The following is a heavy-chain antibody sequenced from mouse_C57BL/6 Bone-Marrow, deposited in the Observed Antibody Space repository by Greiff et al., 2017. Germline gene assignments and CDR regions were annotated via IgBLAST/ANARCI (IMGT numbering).Heavy chain of an antibody. V-gene: IGHV1-81*01. CDR3: ARGQLRLLWFAY. Sequence: QVKLQQSGAELARPGASVKLSCKASGYTFTSSGISWAKQRTGQGLEWIGEIYPRSGNTYYNEKFKGKATLTADKSPSTAYMELRSLTSEDSAVYFCARGQLRLLWFAYWGQGTLVTVSA. CDR1: GYTFTSSG. J-gene: IGHJ3*01. CDR2: IYPRSGNT. D-gene: IGHD3-2*02.